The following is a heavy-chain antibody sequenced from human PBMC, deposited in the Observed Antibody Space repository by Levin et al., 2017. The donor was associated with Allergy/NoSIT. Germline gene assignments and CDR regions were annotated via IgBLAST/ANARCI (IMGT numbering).Heavy chain of an antibody. V-gene: IGHV4-59*01. CDR3: ARESRELAPWFDP. CDR1: GGSISSYY. D-gene: IGHD1-26*01. CDR2: IYYSGST. Sequence: SQTLSLTCTVSGGSISSYYWSWIRQPPGKGLEWIGYIYYSGSTNYNPSLKSRVTISVDTSKNQFSLKLSSVTAADTAVYYCARESRELAPWFDPWGQGTLVTVSS. J-gene: IGHJ5*02.